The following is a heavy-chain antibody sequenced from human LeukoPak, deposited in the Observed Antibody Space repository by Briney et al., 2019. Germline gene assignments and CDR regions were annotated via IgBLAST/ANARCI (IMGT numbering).Heavy chain of an antibody. D-gene: IGHD6-13*01. CDR1: GFTFSSDG. J-gene: IGHJ4*02. Sequence: GGSLGLSCAASGFTFSSDGMHWVRQAPGKGLEWVAIIWYDGSNKYYADSVKGRFTISRDNSKNTLYLQMNSLRAEDTAVYYCASGSSSWYWRFDYWGQGTLVTVSS. CDR2: IWYDGSNK. V-gene: IGHV3-33*01. CDR3: ASGSSSWYWRFDY.